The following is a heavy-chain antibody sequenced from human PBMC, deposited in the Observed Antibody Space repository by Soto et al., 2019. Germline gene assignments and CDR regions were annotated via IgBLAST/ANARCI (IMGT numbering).Heavy chain of an antibody. CDR3: AKDFNYYDSSGYYYPFDY. D-gene: IGHD3-22*01. Sequence: GGSLRLSCAASGFTFSSYAMSWVRQAPGKGLEWVSAISGSGGSTYYADSVKGRFTISRDNSKNTLYLQMNSLRAEDTAVYYCAKDFNYYDSSGYYYPFDYWGQGTLVTVSS. J-gene: IGHJ4*02. CDR1: GFTFSSYA. V-gene: IGHV3-23*01. CDR2: ISGSGGST.